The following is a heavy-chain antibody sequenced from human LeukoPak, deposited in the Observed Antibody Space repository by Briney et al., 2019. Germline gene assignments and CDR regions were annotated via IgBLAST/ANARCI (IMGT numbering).Heavy chain of an antibody. CDR1: GFTFDDYA. CDR3: AKDSLLMTGSFDY. V-gene: IGHV3-9*01. CDR2: ISWNSGSI. Sequence: GRSLRLSCAASGFTFDDYAMHWVRQAPGKGLEWVSGISWNSGSIGYADSVKGRFTISRDNAKNSLYLQMNSLRAEDTALYYCAKDSLLMTGSFDYWGQGTLVTVSS. J-gene: IGHJ4*02. D-gene: IGHD3-9*01.